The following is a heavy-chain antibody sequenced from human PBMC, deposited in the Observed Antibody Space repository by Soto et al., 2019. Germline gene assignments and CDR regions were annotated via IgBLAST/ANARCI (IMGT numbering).Heavy chain of an antibody. D-gene: IGHD2-15*01. CDR2: INPSGGST. V-gene: IGHV1-46*03. CDR3: ARDRVVVVVSSRTMGY. Sequence: GASVKVSCKESGYAFTSYYMHWVRQAPGQGLEWMGIINPSGGSTSYAQKFQGRVTMTRDTSTSTVYMELSSLRSEDTAVYYCARDRVVVVVSSRTMGYWGQGTLVTVSS. CDR1: GYAFTSYY. J-gene: IGHJ4*02.